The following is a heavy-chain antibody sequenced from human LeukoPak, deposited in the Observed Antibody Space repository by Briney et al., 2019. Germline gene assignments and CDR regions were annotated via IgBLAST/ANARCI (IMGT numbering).Heavy chain of an antibody. CDR3: ARAGYCSGGSCYSHAFDI. Sequence: GGSLRLSCVASGFTFRSYAMHWVRQAPGKGLECVSGISSNGGGTYYADSVKGRFTISRDNSKNTLFLQMGSLRAEDMAVYYCARAGYCSGGSCYSHAFDIWGQGTMVTVSS. D-gene: IGHD2-15*01. J-gene: IGHJ3*02. CDR2: ISSNGGGT. CDR1: GFTFRSYA. V-gene: IGHV3-64*02.